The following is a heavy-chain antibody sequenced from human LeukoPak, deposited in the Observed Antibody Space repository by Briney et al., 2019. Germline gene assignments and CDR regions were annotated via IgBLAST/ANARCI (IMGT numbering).Heavy chain of an antibody. J-gene: IGHJ4*02. D-gene: IGHD5-18*01. V-gene: IGHV1-2*02. CDR1: GYTFTGYH. CDR3: AREDTAMVTPETFDY. CDR2: INPNSGGT. Sequence: ASVKVSCKASGYTFTGYHMHWVRQAPGQGLEWMGWINPNSGGTNCAQKFQGRVTMTRDTSISTAYMELSRLRSDDTAVYYCAREDTAMVTPETFDYWGQGTLVTVSS.